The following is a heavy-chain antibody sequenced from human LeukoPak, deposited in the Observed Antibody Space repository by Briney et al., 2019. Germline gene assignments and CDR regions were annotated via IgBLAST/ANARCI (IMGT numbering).Heavy chain of an antibody. D-gene: IGHD3-10*01. CDR2: ISSSSSTI. V-gene: IGHV3-48*02. CDR1: GFTFNSYS. CDR3: ARTDLWFGESDKGSFDY. Sequence: PGGSLRLSCVGSGFTFNSYSMNWVRQAPGKGLEWLSYISSSSSTIYYADSVKGRFTISRDYAKNSLYLQMNSLRDEHTAVYYCARTDLWFGESDKGSFDYWGQGTLVTVSS. J-gene: IGHJ4*02.